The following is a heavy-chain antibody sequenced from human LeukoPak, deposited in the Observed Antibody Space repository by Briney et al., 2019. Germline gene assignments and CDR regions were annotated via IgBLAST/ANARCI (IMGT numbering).Heavy chain of an antibody. CDR3: ARGVAGSGSTPNY. Sequence: TASETLSLTCTVAGGSISGYYWMWIRQPPGKGLEWIGYLYYSGDTKYSPSLKSRVTISEDTSKNQASLKLRSVTAADTAVYYCARGVAGSGSTPNYWGQGTLVTVSS. CDR1: GGSISGYY. D-gene: IGHD1-26*01. V-gene: IGHV4-59*01. CDR2: LYYSGDT. J-gene: IGHJ4*02.